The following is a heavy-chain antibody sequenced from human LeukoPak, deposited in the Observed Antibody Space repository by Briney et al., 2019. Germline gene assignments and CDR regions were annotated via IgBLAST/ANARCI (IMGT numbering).Heavy chain of an antibody. CDR3: ARGKVVAGFFDY. V-gene: IGHV1-2*02. CDR1: GLTFSGYF. J-gene: IGHJ4*02. Sequence: ASVKVSCKTSGLTFSGYFMHWVRQAPGQGLEWMGWINPNSGGTNYAQKFQGRVTMTRDTSISTAYMELSRLRSDDTAVYCCARGKVVAGFFDYWGQGNLVTVSS. D-gene: IGHD6-19*01. CDR2: INPNSGGT.